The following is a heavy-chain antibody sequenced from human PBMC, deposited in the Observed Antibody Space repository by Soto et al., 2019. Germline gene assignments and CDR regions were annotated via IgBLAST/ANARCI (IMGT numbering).Heavy chain of an antibody. J-gene: IGHJ6*02. CDR2: IKHDGNEK. CDR3: VRATLSWGHYYFRGLDV. Sequence: GGSLRLSCAATGFMFGTYWMSWVRQAPGKGLEWVANIKHDGNEKYYADSVKGRFTVSRDNVKNFLHLQMSSLRGDDTGVYFCVRATLSWGHYYFRGLDVWGRGTTVTVLL. D-gene: IGHD3-22*01. V-gene: IGHV3-7*01. CDR1: GFMFGTYW.